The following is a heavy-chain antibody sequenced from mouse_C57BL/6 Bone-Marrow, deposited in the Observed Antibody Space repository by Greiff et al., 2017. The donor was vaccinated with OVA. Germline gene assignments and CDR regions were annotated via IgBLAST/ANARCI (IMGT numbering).Heavy chain of an antibody. CDR2: ISDGGSYT. CDR3: ARDDCYYAMDY. V-gene: IGHV5-4*01. CDR1: GFTFSSYA. Sequence: DVHLVESGGGLVKPGGSLKLSCAASGFTFSSYAMSWVRQTPEKRLEWVGTISDGGSYTYYSDNVKGPFTTSRDNTKNNLYLQMSHLKSEDTSMYYCARDDCYYAMDYWGQGTSVTVSS. J-gene: IGHJ4*01.